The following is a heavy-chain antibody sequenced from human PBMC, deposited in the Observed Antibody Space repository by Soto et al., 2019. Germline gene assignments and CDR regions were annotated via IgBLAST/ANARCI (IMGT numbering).Heavy chain of an antibody. CDR2: ISFDGNNK. V-gene: IGHV3-30*18. CDR3: AKDLLYCSERNCYPGNYDYYGMDV. J-gene: IGHJ6*02. CDR1: GFTYSNYG. D-gene: IGHD2-15*01. Sequence: GGSLRLSCAASGFTYSNYGMHWVRQAPGKGLEWVAVISFDGNNKYYADSLKGRFTISRDNSKNTVYLQMNSLGAEDTAVYYCAKDLLYCSERNCYPGNYDYYGMDVWGQGTTVTVSS.